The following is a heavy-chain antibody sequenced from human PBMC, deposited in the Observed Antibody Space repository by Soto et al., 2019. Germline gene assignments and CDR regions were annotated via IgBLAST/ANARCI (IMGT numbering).Heavy chain of an antibody. CDR1: GYTFTSYG. V-gene: IGHV1-18*01. D-gene: IGHD3-3*01. CDR2: ISAYNGNT. Sequence: ASVKVSCKASGYTFTSYGISWVRQAPGQGLEWMGWISAYNGNTNYEQKLQGRVTMTTDTSTSTAYMELRSMRSEDTAVYYCARDQDDFWSGYYTAPSDYWGQGTLVTVSS. CDR3: ARDQDDFWSGYYTAPSDY. J-gene: IGHJ4*02.